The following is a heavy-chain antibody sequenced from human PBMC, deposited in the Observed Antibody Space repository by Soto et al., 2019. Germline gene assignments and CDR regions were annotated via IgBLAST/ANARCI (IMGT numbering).Heavy chain of an antibody. CDR3: ARCDGGSCYYFDY. Sequence: GGSLRLSCAASGFTFISYGRHWVRQAPGKGLEWVAVIWYDGSNKYYADSVKGRFTISRDNSKNTLYLQMNSLRAEDTAVYYCARCDGGSCYYFDYWGQGTLVTVSS. V-gene: IGHV3-33*01. CDR2: IWYDGSNK. D-gene: IGHD2-15*01. CDR1: GFTFISYG. J-gene: IGHJ4*02.